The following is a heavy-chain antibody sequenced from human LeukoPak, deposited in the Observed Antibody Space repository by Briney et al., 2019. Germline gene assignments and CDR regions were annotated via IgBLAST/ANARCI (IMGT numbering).Heavy chain of an antibody. CDR3: AKVGGGDYFDY. J-gene: IGHJ4*02. Sequence: GGSLRLSCAASGFTFSSYAMSWVRQAPGKGLEWVSAISSSGGSTSYTGSVKGRFTISRDNSKNTLYLQMNSLRAEDTAVYYCAKVGGGDYFDYWGQGTLVTVSS. CDR1: GFTFSSYA. D-gene: IGHD3-16*01. V-gene: IGHV3-23*01. CDR2: ISSSGGST.